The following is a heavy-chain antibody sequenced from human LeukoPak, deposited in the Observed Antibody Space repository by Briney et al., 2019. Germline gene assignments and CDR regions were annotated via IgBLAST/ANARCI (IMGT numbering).Heavy chain of an antibody. CDR3: ARGVAFYYYYGMDV. J-gene: IGHJ6*02. CDR1: GGSIRSSYYY. D-gene: IGHD5-12*01. V-gene: IGHV4-39*07. Sequence: SETLSLTCTVSGGSIRSSYYYWSWIRQPPGKGLEWIGEINHSGSTNYNPSLKSRVTISVDTSKNQFSLKLSSVTAADTAVYYCARGVAFYYYYGMDVWGQGTTVTVSS. CDR2: INHSGST.